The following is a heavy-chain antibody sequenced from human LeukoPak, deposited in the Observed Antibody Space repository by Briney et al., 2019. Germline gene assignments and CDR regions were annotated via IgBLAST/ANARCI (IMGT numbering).Heavy chain of an antibody. Sequence: ASVKVSCKASGGTFSSYAISWVRQAPGQGLEWMGGIIPIFGTANYAQKFQGRVTITADESTSTAYMELRSLRSDDTAVYYCARESWYDAFDIWGQGTMVTVSS. CDR3: ARESWYDAFDI. V-gene: IGHV1-69*13. CDR1: GGTFSSYA. CDR2: IIPIFGTA. D-gene: IGHD6-13*01. J-gene: IGHJ3*02.